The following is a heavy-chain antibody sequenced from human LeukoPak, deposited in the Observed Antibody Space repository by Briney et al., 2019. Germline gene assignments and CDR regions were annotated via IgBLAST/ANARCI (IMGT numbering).Heavy chain of an antibody. V-gene: IGHV3-30*02. J-gene: IGHJ4*02. D-gene: IGHD5-12*01. CDR2: IQYDGSNA. Sequence: PGGSLRLSCAASRFTFSSYGMHWVRQAPGKGLEWVAYIQYDGSNAQYADSVKGRFSISRDSSKNILYLQMNSLRAEDTAVYYCARDPQVATALDYWGQGTLVTVSS. CDR1: RFTFSSYG. CDR3: ARDPQVATALDY.